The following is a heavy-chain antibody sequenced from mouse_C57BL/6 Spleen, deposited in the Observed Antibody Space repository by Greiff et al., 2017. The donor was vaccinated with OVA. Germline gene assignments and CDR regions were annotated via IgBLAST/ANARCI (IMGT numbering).Heavy chain of an antibody. V-gene: IGHV1-69*01. CDR1: GYTFTSYW. Sequence: QVQLKQPGAELVMPGASVKLSCKASGYTFTSYWMHWVKQRPGQGLEWIGEIDPSDSYTNYNQKFKGKSTLTVDKSSSTAYMQLSSLTSEDSAVYYCARQGYYRFAYWGQGTLVTVSA. J-gene: IGHJ3*01. CDR2: IDPSDSYT. CDR3: ARQGYYRFAY. D-gene: IGHD2-3*01.